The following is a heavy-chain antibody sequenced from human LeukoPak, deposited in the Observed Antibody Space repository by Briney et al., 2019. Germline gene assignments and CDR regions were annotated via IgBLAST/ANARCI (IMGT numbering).Heavy chain of an antibody. CDR1: GGSFGGYY. V-gene: IGHV4-34*01. D-gene: IGHD3-10*01. J-gene: IGHJ4*02. Sequence: SETLSLTCAVYGGSFGGYYWSWIRQPPGKGLEWIGEINHGGSTNYNPSLKSRVTISVDTSKNQFSPKLSSVTAADTAVYYCARVSGNYGSGSYLDYWGQGTLVTVSS. CDR3: ARVSGNYGSGSYLDY. CDR2: INHGGST.